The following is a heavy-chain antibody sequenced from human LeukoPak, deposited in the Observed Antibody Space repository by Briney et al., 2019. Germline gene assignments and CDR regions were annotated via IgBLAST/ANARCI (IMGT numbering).Heavy chain of an antibody. D-gene: IGHD3-22*01. V-gene: IGHV3-48*03. Sequence: AGGSLRLSCAASGFTFSSYEMNWVRQAPGKGLEWVSYISSSGTTIYYADSVKGRFTISRDNAKNSLYLQMNSLRAEDTAVYYCAGGGSSGYPDYWGQGTLVTVSS. CDR1: GFTFSSYE. CDR2: ISSSGTTI. CDR3: AGGGSSGYPDY. J-gene: IGHJ4*02.